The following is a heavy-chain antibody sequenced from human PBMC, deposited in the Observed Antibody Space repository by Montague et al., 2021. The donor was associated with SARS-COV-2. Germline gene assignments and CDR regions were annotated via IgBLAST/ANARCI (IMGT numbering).Heavy chain of an antibody. CDR3: ARHFRGYCSGGSCYEEISWFDP. D-gene: IGHD2-15*01. Sequence: QSGAEVKKPGESLRISCKGPGYSFTSYWISWVRQMPGKGLEWMGRIDPSGSYTNYSPSFQGHVTISADKSISTAYLQWSSLKASDTAMYYCARHFRGYCSGGSCYEEISWFDPWGQGTLVTVSS. J-gene: IGHJ5*02. CDR2: IDPSGSYT. CDR1: GYSFTSYW. V-gene: IGHV5-10-1*01.